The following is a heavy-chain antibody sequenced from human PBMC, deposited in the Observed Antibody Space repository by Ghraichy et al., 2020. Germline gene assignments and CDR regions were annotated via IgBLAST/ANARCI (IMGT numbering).Heavy chain of an antibody. V-gene: IGHV1-18*04. CDR3: ARDYGYCSGGSCYPDNAFDI. Sequence: ASVKVSCKASGYTFTSYGISWVRQAPGQGLEWMGWISAYNGNTNYAQKLQGRVTMTTDTSTSTAYMELRSLRSDDTAVYYCARDYGYCSGGSCYPDNAFDIWGQGTMVTVSS. CDR2: ISAYNGNT. D-gene: IGHD2-15*01. CDR1: GYTFTSYG. J-gene: IGHJ3*02.